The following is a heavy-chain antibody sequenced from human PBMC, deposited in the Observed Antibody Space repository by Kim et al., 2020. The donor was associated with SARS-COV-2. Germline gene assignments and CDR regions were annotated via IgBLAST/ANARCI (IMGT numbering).Heavy chain of an antibody. Sequence: TRYSPPFQGQVTISADKSISTAYLQWSSLKASDTAMYYCARLEMATMGDYWGQGTLVTVSS. V-gene: IGHV5-51*01. CDR3: ARLEMATMGDY. J-gene: IGHJ4*02. D-gene: IGHD5-12*01. CDR2: T.